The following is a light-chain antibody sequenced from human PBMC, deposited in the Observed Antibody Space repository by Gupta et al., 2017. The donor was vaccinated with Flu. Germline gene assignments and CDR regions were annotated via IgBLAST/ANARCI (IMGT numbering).Light chain of an antibody. V-gene: IGKV3-20*01. CDR3: PQYGGSSA. Sequence: EVVLTQSPGTLSLSPGESATLSCRTSQSLTASYFAWYQQTIGQPPRLLIYGASSRAAGVPDRFSGSGSRTDFTLTITRLEPEDFAVYYCPQYGGSSAFGGGTKVEIK. J-gene: IGKJ4*01. CDR2: GAS. CDR1: QSLTASY.